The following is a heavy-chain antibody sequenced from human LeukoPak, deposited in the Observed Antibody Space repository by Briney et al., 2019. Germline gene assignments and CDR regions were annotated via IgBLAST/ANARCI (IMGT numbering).Heavy chain of an antibody. J-gene: IGHJ4*02. D-gene: IGHD2-2*01. Sequence: GGSLRLSCAASGFTFSSYAMSWVRQAPGKGLEWVSTIGGSGDTTFYADSVRGRFTISRDNSNNTLYLQMSSLRAEDTAVYYCAKERSSIPPAANYWGQGTLSPSPQ. CDR1: GFTFSSYA. CDR2: IGGSGDTT. V-gene: IGHV3-23*01. CDR3: AKERSSIPPAANY.